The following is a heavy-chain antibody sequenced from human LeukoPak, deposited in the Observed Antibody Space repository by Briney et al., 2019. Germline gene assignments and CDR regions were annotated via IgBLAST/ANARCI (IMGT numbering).Heavy chain of an antibody. J-gene: IGHJ4*02. D-gene: IGHD2-15*01. CDR2: ISPNSGGT. V-gene: IGHV1-2*02. Sequence: GASGNVSCKASGYTFIDYYIHWGRQAPGQGLEWRGWISPNSGGTKYVKKFPGRVTMTTDTSITTVYMQLSGLSFDDTAVSYCARGGRTYSVAYGGQATL. CDR1: GYTFIDYY. CDR3: ARGGRTYSVAY.